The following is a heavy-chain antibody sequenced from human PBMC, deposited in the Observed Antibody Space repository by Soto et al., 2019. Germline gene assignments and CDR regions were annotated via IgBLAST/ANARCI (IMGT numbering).Heavy chain of an antibody. CDR2: HYSGGST. J-gene: IGHJ5*02. D-gene: IGHD1-26*01. CDR1: GFSVSSNY. CDR3: AKHRHPRGTVGATSPLDP. Sequence: GGSLRLSCAISGFSVSSNYLSWVRRAPGKGLEWVSVHYSGGSTYYADSVQGRFTISRDKSNNTLYLQMRRVRAEDTAVYFCAKHRHPRGTVGATSPLDPWGQGTQVTVSS. V-gene: IGHV3-53*01.